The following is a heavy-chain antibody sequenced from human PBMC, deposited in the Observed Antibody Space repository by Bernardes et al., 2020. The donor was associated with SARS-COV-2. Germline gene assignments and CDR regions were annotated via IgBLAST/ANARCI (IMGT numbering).Heavy chain of an antibody. D-gene: IGHD2-2*01. CDR2: INHSGST. V-gene: IGHV4-34*01. CDR3: ARGGAYCSSTSCYYYYGMDV. J-gene: IGHJ6*02. Sequence: SETLSLTCAVYGGSFSGYYWSWIRQPPGKGLEWIGEINHSGSTNYNPSLKSRVTMTRDTSISTAYMELSRLRSDDTAVYYCARGGAYCSSTSCYYYYGMDVWGQGTTVTVSS. CDR1: GGSFSGYY.